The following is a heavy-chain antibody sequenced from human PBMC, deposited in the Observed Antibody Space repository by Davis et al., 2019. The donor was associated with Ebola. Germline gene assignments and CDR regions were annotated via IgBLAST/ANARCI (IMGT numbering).Heavy chain of an antibody. D-gene: IGHD2-15*01. CDR3: AKDKAECSGGSCYYFDY. V-gene: IGHV3-9*01. CDR1: GFTFSSYA. Sequence: SLKISCAASGFTFSSYAMSWVRQAPGKGLEWVSGISWNSGSIGYADSVKGRFTISRDNAKNSLYLQMNSLRAEDTALYYCAKDKAECSGGSCYYFDYWGQGTLVTVSS. J-gene: IGHJ4*02. CDR2: ISWNSGSI.